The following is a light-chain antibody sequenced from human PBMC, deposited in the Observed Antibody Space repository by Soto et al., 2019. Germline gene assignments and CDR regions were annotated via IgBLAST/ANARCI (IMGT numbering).Light chain of an antibody. CDR1: SNDVGGYDL. CDR2: EAT. V-gene: IGLV2-23*02. Sequence: QSALTQPASVSGSPGQSITIACSGTSNDVGGYDLVSWYQQHPGKAPRLIIYEATKRPSGVSDRFSASKSGNTASLTIAALQAEDEAYYSCCSCAGGATFVFGGGTKLTVL. CDR3: CSCAGGATFV. J-gene: IGLJ2*01.